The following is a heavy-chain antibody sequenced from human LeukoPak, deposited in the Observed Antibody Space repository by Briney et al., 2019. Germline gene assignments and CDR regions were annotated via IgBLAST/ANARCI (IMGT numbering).Heavy chain of an antibody. D-gene: IGHD2-15*01. J-gene: IGHJ6*02. CDR1: GGSISSGGYY. V-gene: IGHV4-31*03. CDR3: ARAFAGYCSGGSCYSGATKGYYYYGMDV. CDR2: IYYSGST. Sequence: SETLSLTCTVSGGSISSGGYYWSWIRQHPGEGLEWSVYIYYSGSTYYNPSLKSRVTISVDTSKNQFSLKLSSVTAADTAVYYCARAFAGYCSGGSCYSGATKGYYYYGMDVWGQGTTVTVSS.